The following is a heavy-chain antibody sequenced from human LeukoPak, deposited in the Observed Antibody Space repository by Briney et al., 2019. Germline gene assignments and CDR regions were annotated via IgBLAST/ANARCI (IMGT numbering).Heavy chain of an antibody. D-gene: IGHD3-10*01. V-gene: IGHV3-30*18. CDR2: ISYDGSNK. CDR3: AKDALWFGELSYYFDY. CDR1: GFTFSSYG. Sequence: GGSLRLSCAASGFTFSSYGMHWVRQAPGKGLEWVAVISYDGSNKYYADSVKGRFTISRDNSKNTLYLQMNSLRAEDTAVYYCAKDALWFGELSYYFDYWGQGTLVTVSS. J-gene: IGHJ4*02.